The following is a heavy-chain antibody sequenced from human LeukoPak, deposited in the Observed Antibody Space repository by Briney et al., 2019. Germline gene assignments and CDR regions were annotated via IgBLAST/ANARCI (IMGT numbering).Heavy chain of an antibody. J-gene: IGHJ4*02. CDR1: GFTVSSNY. D-gene: IGHD3-3*01. CDR3: AKGGRQLPRITIFGVVITDNYFDY. CDR2: IYSGGST. V-gene: IGHV3-66*02. Sequence: HTGGSLRLSCAASGFTVSSNYMSWVRQAPGKGLEWVSVIYSGGSTYYADSVKGRFTISRDNSKNTLYLQMNSLRAEDTAVYYCAKGGRQLPRITIFGVVITDNYFDYWGQGTLVTVSS.